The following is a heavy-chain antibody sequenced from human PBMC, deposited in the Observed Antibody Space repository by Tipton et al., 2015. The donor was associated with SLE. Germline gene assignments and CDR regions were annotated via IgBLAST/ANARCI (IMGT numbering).Heavy chain of an antibody. V-gene: IGHV4-59*01. CDR3: GRQSADDDCDFCYMDV. Sequence: TLSLTCTVSVGSISSYYWSWIRQPPGKGLEWIGYIYYSGSTNYNPSLKSRVTISVDTSKNQFSLKLSSVTAADTAVYYCGRQSADDDCDFCYMDVCGQGTTV. CDR2: IYYSGST. D-gene: IGHD2-21*01. CDR1: VGSISSYY. J-gene: IGHJ6*03.